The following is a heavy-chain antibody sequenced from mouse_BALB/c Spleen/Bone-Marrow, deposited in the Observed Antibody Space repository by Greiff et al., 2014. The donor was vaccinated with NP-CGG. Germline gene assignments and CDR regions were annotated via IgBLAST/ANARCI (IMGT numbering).Heavy chain of an antibody. CDR1: GFTFSSYG. V-gene: IGHV5-6*02. Sequence: EVMLVESGGDLVKPGGSLKLSCAASGFTFSSYGMSWCRQTPDKRLEWVATISSGGSNTYYPDSVKGRFTISRDNAKNTLYLQMSSLKSEDTAMYYCARHQRYYAMDYWGQGTSVTVSS. CDR2: ISSGGSNT. J-gene: IGHJ4*01. CDR3: ARHQRYYAMDY.